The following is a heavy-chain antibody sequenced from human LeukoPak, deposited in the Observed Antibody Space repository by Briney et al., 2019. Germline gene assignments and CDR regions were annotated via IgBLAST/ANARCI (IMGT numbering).Heavy chain of an antibody. CDR1: GGSISSGGYS. CDR3: ARAYYDSSGPVYFDY. V-gene: IGHV4-30-2*01. D-gene: IGHD3-22*01. CDR2: IYHSGST. Sequence: TLSLTCTVSGGSISSGGYSWSWIRQPPGKGLEWIGYIYHSGSTYYNPSLKSRVTISVDRSKNQFSLKLSSVTAADTAVYYYARAYYDSSGPVYFDYWGQGTLVTVSS. J-gene: IGHJ4*02.